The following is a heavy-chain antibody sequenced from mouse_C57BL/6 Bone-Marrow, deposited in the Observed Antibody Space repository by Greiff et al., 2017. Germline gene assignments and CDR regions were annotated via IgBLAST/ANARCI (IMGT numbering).Heavy chain of an antibody. CDR3: TVPLVYGYYLSFDY. J-gene: IGHJ2*01. Sequence: VQLQQPGAELVRPGASVTLSCKASGYTFTDYDMHWVKQTPVHGLEWIGAIDPETGGTAYNQKFKGKAILTADNSSSAAYIALRRLTSADAAVYYCTVPLVYGYYLSFDYWGQGTALTVTS. CDR2: IDPETGGT. CDR1: GYTFTDYD. D-gene: IGHD2-3*01. V-gene: IGHV1-15*01.